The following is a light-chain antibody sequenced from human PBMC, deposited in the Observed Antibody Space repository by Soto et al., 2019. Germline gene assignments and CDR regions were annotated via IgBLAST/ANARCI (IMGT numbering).Light chain of an antibody. V-gene: IGLV2-23*02. CDR1: SSDVGSYNL. Sequence: QSALTQPASVSGSPGQSITISCTGTSSDVGSYNLVSWYQQHPGKAPKLMIYEVSKRPSGVSNRFSGSNSGNTASLTISGLQAEDEADYYCCSYAGSSTFLYVFGTGTKLTVL. CDR3: CSYAGSSTFLYV. J-gene: IGLJ1*01. CDR2: EVS.